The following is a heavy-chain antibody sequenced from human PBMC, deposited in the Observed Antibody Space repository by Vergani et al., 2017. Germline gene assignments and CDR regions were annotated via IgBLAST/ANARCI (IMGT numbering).Heavy chain of an antibody. Sequence: QVQLQQWGAGLLKPSETLSLTCAVYGGSFSGYYWSWIRQPPGKGLEWICEINHSGSTNYNPSLKSRVTISVDTSKNQFSLKLSSVTAADTAVYYCARGRTPYWIQLWPHFDYWRQGTLVTVSS. CDR3: ARGRTPYWIQLWPHFDY. V-gene: IGHV4-34*01. CDR1: GGSFSGYY. D-gene: IGHD5-18*01. CDR2: INHSGST. J-gene: IGHJ4*02.